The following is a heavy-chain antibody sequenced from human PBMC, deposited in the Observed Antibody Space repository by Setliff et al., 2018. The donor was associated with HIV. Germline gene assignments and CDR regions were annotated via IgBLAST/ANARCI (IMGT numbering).Heavy chain of an antibody. CDR3: ARHLTPWSRPPAPARPSRVSHNWFDP. CDR2: IYFTGTT. D-gene: IGHD6-6*01. V-gene: IGHV4-39*01. Sequence: SETLSLTCAVSGGSISNNNYYWGWIRQPPGKGLEWIGSIYFTGTTYYNRSLKSRVTISVDTSKNQFSLKLSSVTAADTAVYYCARHLTPWSRPPAPARPSRVSHNWFDPWGQGTLVTVSS. CDR1: GGSISNNNYY. J-gene: IGHJ5*02.